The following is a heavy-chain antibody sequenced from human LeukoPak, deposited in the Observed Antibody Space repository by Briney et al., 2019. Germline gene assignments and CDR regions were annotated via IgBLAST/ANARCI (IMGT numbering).Heavy chain of an antibody. V-gene: IGHV3-23*01. CDR1: GFTFSSYG. D-gene: IGHD4-17*01. Sequence: GGSLRLSCAASGFTFSSYGMSWVRQAPGKGLEWVSAISGSGGSTYYADSVKGRFTISRDNSKNTLYLQMNSLRAEDTAVYYCAKARSGEKVYYYMDVWGKGTTVTISS. J-gene: IGHJ6*03. CDR3: AKARSGEKVYYYMDV. CDR2: ISGSGGST.